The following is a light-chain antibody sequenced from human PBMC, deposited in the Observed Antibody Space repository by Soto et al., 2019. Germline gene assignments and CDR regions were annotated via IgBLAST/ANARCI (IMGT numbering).Light chain of an antibody. CDR2: DAS. CDR3: QQRSEWPLT. Sequence: EIVLTQSPGTLSLSPGDRATLSCRASQSVRSFLAWYQQKPGQAPRLLIYDASNRATGIPARFSGSGSGTDFTLTISSLQPEDFAVYYCQQRSEWPLTFGGGTKVEIK. CDR1: QSVRSF. V-gene: IGKV3-11*01. J-gene: IGKJ4*01.